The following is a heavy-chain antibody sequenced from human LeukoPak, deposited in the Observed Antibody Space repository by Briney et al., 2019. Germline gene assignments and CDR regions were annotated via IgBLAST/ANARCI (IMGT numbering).Heavy chain of an antibody. V-gene: IGHV3-7*01. CDR1: GFTIFNYW. J-gene: IGHJ4*02. Sequence: GGSLRLSCATSGFTIFNYWMSWVRQAPGKGLEWVANINLDGSQKYYVDSLKGRFTISRDNAKNSVYLQMNSLRAEDTAVYYCATPRLSGSYPFDYWGQGTLVTVSS. CDR3: ATPRLSGSYPFDY. D-gene: IGHD1-26*01. CDR2: INLDGSQK.